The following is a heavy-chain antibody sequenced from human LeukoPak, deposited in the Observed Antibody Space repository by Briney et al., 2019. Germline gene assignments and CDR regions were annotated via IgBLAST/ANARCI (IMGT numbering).Heavy chain of an antibody. CDR3: ARGGRDIVVVPAAMQNRNWFDP. Sequence: PSETLSLTCAVYGGSFSGYYWSWIRQPPGKGLEWIGEINHSGSTNYNLSLKSRVTISVDTSKNQFSLKLSSVTAADTAVYYCARGGRDIVVVPAAMQNRNWFDPWGQGTLVTVSS. V-gene: IGHV4-34*01. J-gene: IGHJ5*02. CDR1: GGSFSGYY. CDR2: INHSGST. D-gene: IGHD2-2*01.